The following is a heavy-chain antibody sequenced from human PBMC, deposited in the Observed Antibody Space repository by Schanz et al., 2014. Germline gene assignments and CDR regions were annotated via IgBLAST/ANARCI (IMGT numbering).Heavy chain of an antibody. V-gene: IGHV1-2*02. D-gene: IGHD3-10*01. CDR1: GYVFTAYS. CDR3: ARDVGRPGHFWYFDL. CDR2: TNPNGGA. J-gene: IGHJ2*01. Sequence: QGHLVQSGAEVKEPGASVQVSCKASGYVFTAYSMHWVRQAPGQGLEWMGVTNPNGGAEFAQKFQGKFSMTRDTSTTTFYMELSSLTSYETAVYFCARDVGRPGHFWYFDLWGRGTLVTVSS.